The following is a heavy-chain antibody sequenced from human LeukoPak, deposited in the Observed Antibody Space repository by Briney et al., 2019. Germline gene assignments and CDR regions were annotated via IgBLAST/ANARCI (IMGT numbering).Heavy chain of an antibody. CDR3: ASGGGYDSYYDY. V-gene: IGHV3-11*01. J-gene: IGHJ4*02. CDR1: GFFFSDFY. CDR2: INSNGGTI. D-gene: IGHD5-12*01. Sequence: PGGSLRLSCAASGFFFSDFYMGWIRQAPGKGLEWVSSINSNGGTIYYGDSVEGRFTVSRDNAKNSLYLQMTSLTTEDTAVYYCASGGGYDSYYDYWGQGTLVTVSS.